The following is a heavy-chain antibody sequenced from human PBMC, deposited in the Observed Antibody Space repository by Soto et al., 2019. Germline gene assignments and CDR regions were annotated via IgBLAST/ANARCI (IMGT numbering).Heavy chain of an antibody. J-gene: IGHJ4*02. Sequence: PVGSLRLSCTASGFTFSDHCMSWIRQAPGKGLEWVSYISPSGSPLYYADSVRGRFTISRDNAKNSLYLQMSSLRAEDTALYYCTRDPDTTSKIDHWGQGTQVTVSS. V-gene: IGHV3-11*01. CDR3: TRDPDTTSKIDH. CDR2: ISPSGSPL. CDR1: GFTFSDHC. D-gene: IGHD1-1*01.